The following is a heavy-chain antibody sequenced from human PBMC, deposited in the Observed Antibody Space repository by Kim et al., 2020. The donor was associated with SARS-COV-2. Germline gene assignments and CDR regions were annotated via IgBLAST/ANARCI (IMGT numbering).Heavy chain of an antibody. V-gene: IGHV3-43*01. J-gene: IGHJ3*02. Sequence: YYADSVKGRFTISRDNSKNSLYLQMNSLRTEDTALYYCAKDTYATGAFDIWGQGTMVTVSS. D-gene: IGHD4-17*01. CDR3: AKDTYATGAFDI.